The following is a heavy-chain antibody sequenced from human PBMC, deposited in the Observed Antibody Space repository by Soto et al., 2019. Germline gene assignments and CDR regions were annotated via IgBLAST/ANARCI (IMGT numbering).Heavy chain of an antibody. Sequence: QVQLQESGPGLVKPSQTLSLTCTVSGGSISRGGYYWNWIRQHPGKALEWIGYIFCRVTTYYNPSLKSRVTISVDTSKNRFALKLSSVTAADTAVYYCARSVDPWGQGTLVTVSS. CDR2: IFCRVTT. CDR1: GGSISRGGYY. V-gene: IGHV4-31*03. CDR3: ARSVDP. J-gene: IGHJ5*02.